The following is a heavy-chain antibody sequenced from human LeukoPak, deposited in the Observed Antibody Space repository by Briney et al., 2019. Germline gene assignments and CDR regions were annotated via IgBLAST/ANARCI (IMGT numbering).Heavy chain of an antibody. J-gene: IGHJ5*02. CDR2: MNPNSGNT. V-gene: IGHV1-8*01. D-gene: IGHD3/OR15-3a*01. CDR3: ARGPFRHSRSPRTGGSNWFDP. Sequence: ASVKVSCKASGYTFTSYDINWVRQATGQGLEWMGWMNPNSGNTGYAQKFQGRVTMTRNTSISTAYMELSSLRSEDTAVCYCARGPFRHSRSPRTGGSNWFDPWGQGTLVTVSS. CDR1: GYTFTSYD.